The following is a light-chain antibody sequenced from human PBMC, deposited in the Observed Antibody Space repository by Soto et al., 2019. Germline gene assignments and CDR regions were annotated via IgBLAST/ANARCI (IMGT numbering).Light chain of an antibody. CDR1: LSVSSSY. CDR3: QQYGTSPFT. Sequence: EIVLTQSPGTLSLSPGERGTLSCRASLSVSSSYLAWYQQKPGQAPRLLIFGASSRASGIPDRFSGSGSGTDFTLTISRLEPEDFAVYYCQQYGTSPFTFGPGTKVDI. V-gene: IGKV3-20*01. CDR2: GAS. J-gene: IGKJ3*01.